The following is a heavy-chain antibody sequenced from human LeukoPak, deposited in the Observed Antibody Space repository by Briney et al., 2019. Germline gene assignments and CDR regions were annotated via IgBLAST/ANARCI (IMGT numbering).Heavy chain of an antibody. D-gene: IGHD3-22*01. CDR2: ISGSGGST. CDR3: ARHQDYYDSSGYTH. CDR1: GFTFSSYA. J-gene: IGHJ4*02. V-gene: IGHV3-23*01. Sequence: GGSLRLSCAASGFTFSSYAMSWVRQAPGKGLEWVSAISGSGGSTYYADSVKGRFTISRDNPKNTLYLQMKSLRAEDTAVYYCARHQDYYDSSGYTHWGQGTLVTVSS.